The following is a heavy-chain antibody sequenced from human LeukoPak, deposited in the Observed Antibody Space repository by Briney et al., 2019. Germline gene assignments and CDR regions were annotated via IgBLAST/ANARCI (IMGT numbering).Heavy chain of an antibody. CDR3: AGPSSGYYYYYYMDV. V-gene: IGHV4-61*01. J-gene: IGHJ6*03. CDR2: IYYSGST. CDR1: GGSISSSSYY. D-gene: IGHD6-25*01. Sequence: SETLSLTCTVSGGSISSSSYYWSWIRQPPGKGLEWIGYIYYSGSTNYNPSLKSRVTISVDTSKNQFSLKLSSMTAADTAVYYCAGPSSGYYYYYYMDVWGKGTTVTVSS.